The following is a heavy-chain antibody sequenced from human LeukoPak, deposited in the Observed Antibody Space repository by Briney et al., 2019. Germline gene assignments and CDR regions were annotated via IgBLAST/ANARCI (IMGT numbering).Heavy chain of an antibody. Sequence: SETLSLTCTVSGGSISSGGYYWSWIRQHPGKGLERIAYIYYSGSTYYNPSLKSRFTISVDTSKNQFSLKLSSVTAADTAVYYCAKGYSYGTGYNWFDPWGQGTLVTVSS. J-gene: IGHJ5*02. CDR1: GGSISSGGYY. CDR2: IYYSGST. CDR3: AKGYSYGTGYNWFDP. V-gene: IGHV4-31*03. D-gene: IGHD5-18*01.